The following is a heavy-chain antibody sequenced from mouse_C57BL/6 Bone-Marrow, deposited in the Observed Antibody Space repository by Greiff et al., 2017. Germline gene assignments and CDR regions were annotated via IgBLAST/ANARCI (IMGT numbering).Heavy chain of an antibody. J-gene: IGHJ4*01. V-gene: IGHV5-12*01. Sequence: DVKLVESGGGLVQPGGSLKLSCAASGFTFSDYYMYWVRQTPEKRLEWVAYISNGGGSTYYPDTVKGRFTISRDNAKNTLYLQMSRLKSEDTAMYYCARQIYYDYEDAMDYWGQGTSVTVSS. CDR3: ARQIYYDYEDAMDY. D-gene: IGHD2-4*01. CDR2: ISNGGGST. CDR1: GFTFSDYY.